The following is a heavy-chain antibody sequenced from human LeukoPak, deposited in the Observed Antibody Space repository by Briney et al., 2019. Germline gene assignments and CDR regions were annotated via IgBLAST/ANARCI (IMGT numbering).Heavy chain of an antibody. V-gene: IGHV1-2*02. J-gene: IGHJ3*02. Sequence: ASVKVSCKASGYTFVDYYIHWVRQAPGQGLEWTGWIKPNSGATKYAQKFQGRVTMTRDTSVSTAYMELSSLRSDDTAVYYCARVTDSGSYAFLSFNIWGQGTMVTVSS. D-gene: IGHD1-26*01. CDR1: GYTFVDYY. CDR2: IKPNSGAT. CDR3: ARVTDSGSYAFLSFNI.